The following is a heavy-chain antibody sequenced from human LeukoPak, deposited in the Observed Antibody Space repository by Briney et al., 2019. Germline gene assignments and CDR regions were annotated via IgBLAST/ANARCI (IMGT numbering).Heavy chain of an antibody. D-gene: IGHD3-16*01. CDR2: IYYSGST. CDR1: GGSISSYY. J-gene: IGHJ4*02. Sequence: SETLSLTCTVSGGSISSYYWSWIRQPPGKGLEWIGYIYYSGSTNYNPSLKSRVTISVDTSKNQFSLKLSSVTAADTAVYYCARRAWGSGNDYWGQGTLVTVSS. CDR3: ARRAWGSGNDY. V-gene: IGHV4-59*12.